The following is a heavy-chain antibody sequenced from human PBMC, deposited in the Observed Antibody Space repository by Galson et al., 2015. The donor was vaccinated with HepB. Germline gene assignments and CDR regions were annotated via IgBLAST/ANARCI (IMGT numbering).Heavy chain of an antibody. D-gene: IGHD6-13*01. CDR1: GFTFSSYS. Sequence: SLRLSCAASGFTFSSYSMNWVRQAPGKGLEWVSSISSSSSYIYYADSVKGRFTISRDNAKNSLYLQMNSLRAEDTAVYYCARAYSSSWYGYAFDIWGQGTMVTVSS. V-gene: IGHV3-21*01. CDR2: ISSSSSYI. J-gene: IGHJ3*02. CDR3: ARAYSSSWYGYAFDI.